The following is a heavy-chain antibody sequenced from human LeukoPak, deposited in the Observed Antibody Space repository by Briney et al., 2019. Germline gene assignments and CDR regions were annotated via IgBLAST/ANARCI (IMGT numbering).Heavy chain of an antibody. J-gene: IGHJ4*02. V-gene: IGHV3-53*01. CDR2: IYSDGRT. D-gene: IGHD6-13*01. CDR1: EFTVSSHY. Sequence: GRSLRLSCAASEFTVSSHYMNWVRQAPGKGLEWVSIIYSDGRTFYADSVKGRFTTSRDNSKDILFLQMNGLRAEDTAVYYCATGGDSGSWYYWGQGTLVTVSS. CDR3: ATGGDSGSWYY.